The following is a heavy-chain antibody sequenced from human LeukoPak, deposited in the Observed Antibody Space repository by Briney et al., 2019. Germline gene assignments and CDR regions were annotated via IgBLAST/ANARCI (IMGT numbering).Heavy chain of an antibody. CDR1: GYTFTSYY. D-gene: IGHD2-15*01. V-gene: IGHV1-46*01. Sequence: GASVKVSCKASGYTFTSYYMHWVRQAPGQGLEWMGIINPSGGSTSYAQKFQGRVTTTRDTSTSTVYMELSSLRSEDTAVYYCARDREHGNSFDYWGQGTLVTVSS. J-gene: IGHJ4*02. CDR3: ARDREHGNSFDY. CDR2: INPSGGST.